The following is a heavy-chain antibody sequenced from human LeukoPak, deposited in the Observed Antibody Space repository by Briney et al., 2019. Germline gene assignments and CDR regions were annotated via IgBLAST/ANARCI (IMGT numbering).Heavy chain of an antibody. J-gene: IGHJ4*02. CDR1: GFTFSSYW. CDR2: ISSSSSTI. D-gene: IGHD1-26*01. Sequence: GGSLRLSCAASGFTFSSYWMSWVRQAPGKGLEWVSYISSSSSTIFYADSVKGRFTISRDNAKNSLYLQMNSLRAEDTAVYYCALFVGATTTHPVDYWGQGALVTVSS. CDR3: ALFVGATTTHPVDY. V-gene: IGHV3-48*01.